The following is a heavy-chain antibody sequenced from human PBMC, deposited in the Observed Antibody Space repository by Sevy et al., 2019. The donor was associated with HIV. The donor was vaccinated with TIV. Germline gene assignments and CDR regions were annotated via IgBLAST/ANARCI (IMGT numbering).Heavy chain of an antibody. J-gene: IGHJ4*02. CDR2: ISYDGRNNK. V-gene: IGHV3-30*04. CDR1: GFTFSDYA. D-gene: IGHD1-26*01. CDR3: ARDRGELLSSAFDY. Sequence: GGSLRLSCAASGFTFSDYAMHWVRQAPGKGLEWVVVISYDGRNNKYNADSVKGRFTISRDNSKNTLYLQMNSLRAEDTAIYYCARDRGELLSSAFDYWGQGTLVTVSS.